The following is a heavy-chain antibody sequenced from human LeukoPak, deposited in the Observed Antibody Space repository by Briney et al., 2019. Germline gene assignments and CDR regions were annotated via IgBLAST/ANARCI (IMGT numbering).Heavy chain of an antibody. D-gene: IGHD5-24*01. V-gene: IGHV1-18*01. Sequence: GASVKVSCKASGYTSTSYGISWVRQAPGQGLEWMGWISAYNGNTNYAQKLQGRVTLTTDTSTGTAYMELRSLRSDDTAVYYCARDRPLTRIEMATIRPWDYWGQGTLVTVSS. CDR2: ISAYNGNT. J-gene: IGHJ4*02. CDR1: GYTSTSYG. CDR3: ARDRPLTRIEMATIRPWDY.